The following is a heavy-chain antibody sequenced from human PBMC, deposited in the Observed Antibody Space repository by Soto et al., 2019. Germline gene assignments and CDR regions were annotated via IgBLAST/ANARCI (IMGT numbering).Heavy chain of an antibody. J-gene: IGHJ4*02. Sequence: QVQLGESGGGVVQPGRSLRLSCVASGFTLSTFAMHLVRQAPGKGLEWVAAISYDGSNTYYADSVKGRFTTSRDNSKNTLYLQLNSLRAEDTAVYYGAKAVTTVANFDYSGQGTLVTVSS. CDR1: GFTLSTFA. V-gene: IGHV3-30*04. CDR2: ISYDGSNT. CDR3: AKAVTTVANFDY. D-gene: IGHD4-17*01.